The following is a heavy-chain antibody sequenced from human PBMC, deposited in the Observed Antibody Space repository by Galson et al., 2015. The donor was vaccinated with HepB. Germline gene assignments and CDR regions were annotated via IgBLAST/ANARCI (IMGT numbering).Heavy chain of an antibody. CDR2: VRGKDNGYST. CDR3: ARVGPPSYSSSDY. D-gene: IGHD6-19*01. J-gene: IGHJ4*02. CDR1: GFSFSDHY. Sequence: SLRLSCAASGFSFSDHYMDWVRQAPGKGLEWVGRVRGKDNGYSTEYAASVKGRFIVSRDDSTKSIYLQMNGLKTEDTALYYCARVGPPSYSSSDYWGQGTLVTVSS. V-gene: IGHV3-72*01.